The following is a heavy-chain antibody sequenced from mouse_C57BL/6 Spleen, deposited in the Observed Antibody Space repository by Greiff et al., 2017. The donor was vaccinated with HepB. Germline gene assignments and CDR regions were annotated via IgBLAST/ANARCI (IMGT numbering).Heavy chain of an antibody. CDR1: GFSLTSYG. CDR3: AKVYYGSSYGYFDV. CDR2: IWRGGST. D-gene: IGHD1-1*01. V-gene: IGHV2-5*01. J-gene: IGHJ1*03. Sequence: VQVVESGPGLVQPSQSLSITCTVSGFSLTSYGVHWVRQSPGKGLEWLGVIWRGGSTDYNAAFMSRLSITKDNSKSQVFFKMNSLQADDTAIYYCAKVYYGSSYGYFDVWGTGTTVTVSS.